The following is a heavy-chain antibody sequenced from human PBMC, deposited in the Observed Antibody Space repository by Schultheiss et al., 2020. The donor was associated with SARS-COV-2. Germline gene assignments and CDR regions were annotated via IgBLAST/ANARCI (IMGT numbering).Heavy chain of an antibody. CDR1: GFTFSSYW. CDR3: ARDPIRGSPDYFDY. J-gene: IGHJ4*02. CDR2: IKQDGSEK. D-gene: IGHD1-26*01. Sequence: GGSLRLSCAASGFTFSSYWMSWVRQAPGKGLEWVANIKQDGSEKYYVDSVKGRFTISRDNAKNSLDLQMNSLRPEDTAVYYCARDPIRGSPDYFDYWGQGTLVTVSS. V-gene: IGHV3-7*01.